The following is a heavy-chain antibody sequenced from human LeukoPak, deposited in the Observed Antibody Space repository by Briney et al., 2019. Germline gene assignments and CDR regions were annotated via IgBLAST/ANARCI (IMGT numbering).Heavy chain of an antibody. J-gene: IGHJ4*02. CDR1: GFTFSSYA. Sequence: GGSLRLSCAASGFTFSSYAMTWVRQAPGKGLEWVSGIYASGEDTYYADSVKGRFTISRDSSKNTLYLQMNSLRGEDTAVYYCVRGLRELPYWGQGTLVTASS. CDR3: VRGLRELPY. V-gene: IGHV3-23*01. CDR2: IYASGEDT. D-gene: IGHD1-26*01.